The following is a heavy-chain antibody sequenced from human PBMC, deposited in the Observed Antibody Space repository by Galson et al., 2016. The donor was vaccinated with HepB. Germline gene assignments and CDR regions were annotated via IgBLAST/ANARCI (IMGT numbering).Heavy chain of an antibody. CDR2: IGHDGRNE. J-gene: IGHJ4*02. D-gene: IGHD2-15*01. CDR3: SRGSQDDIEVDGDLEQDY. Sequence: SLRLSCEASGFIFSQYGMHWVRQAPGKGLESVAVIGHDGRNEYYADSVKGRFTISRDNSKNTLYVQMNNLRVEETAVYYCSRGSQDDIEVDGDLEQDYWGQGTLVTVSS. V-gene: IGHV3-33*01. CDR1: GFIFSQYG.